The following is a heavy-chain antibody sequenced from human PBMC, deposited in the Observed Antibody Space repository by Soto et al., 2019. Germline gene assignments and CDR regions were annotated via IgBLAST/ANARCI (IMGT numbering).Heavy chain of an antibody. V-gene: IGHV4-4*02. J-gene: IGHJ5*02. CDR3: ARDPAEGATAGNNWFDP. CDR2: IYHSGST. Sequence: PSETLSLTCAVSGGSISSSNWWSWVRQPPGKGLEWIGEIYHSGSTNYNPSLKSRVTISVDKSKNQFSLKLSSVTAADTAVYYCARDPAEGATAGNNWFDPWGLGTLVTVS. D-gene: IGHD1-26*01. CDR1: GGSISSSNW.